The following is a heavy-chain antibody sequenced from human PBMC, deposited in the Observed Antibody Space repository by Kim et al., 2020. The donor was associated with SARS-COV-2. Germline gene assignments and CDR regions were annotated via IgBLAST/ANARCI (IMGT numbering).Heavy chain of an antibody. J-gene: IGHJ2*01. Sequence: SETLSLTCTVSGGSLSSSSYYWGWIRQPPGKGLEWIGTAYYIGNTYYNPSLKSRVTISVDTSKNQFSLKPGSVTAADTAVYYCARPQRYSSGWYV. CDR3: ARPQRYSSGWYV. D-gene: IGHD6-19*01. V-gene: IGHV4-39*01. CDR2: AYYIGNT. CDR1: GGSLSSSSYY.